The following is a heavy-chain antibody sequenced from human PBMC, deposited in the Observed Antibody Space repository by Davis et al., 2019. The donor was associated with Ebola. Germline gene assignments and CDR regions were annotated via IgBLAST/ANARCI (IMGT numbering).Heavy chain of an antibody. J-gene: IGHJ6*02. Sequence: SQTLSLTCAVYGGSFSGYYWSWIRQPPGKGLEWIGEINHSGSTNYNPSLKSRVTISVDTSKNQFSLKLSSVTAADTAVYYCAREGSYYDFWSGYYKGYYYYGMDVWGQGTTVTVSS. CDR3: AREGSYYDFWSGYYKGYYYYGMDV. D-gene: IGHD3-3*01. V-gene: IGHV4-34*01. CDR2: INHSGST. CDR1: GGSFSGYY.